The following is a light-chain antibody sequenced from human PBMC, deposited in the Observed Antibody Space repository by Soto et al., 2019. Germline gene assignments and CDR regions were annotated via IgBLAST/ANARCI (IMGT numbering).Light chain of an antibody. CDR1: SSNIGSNY. CDR2: RNN. CDR3: AAWDDSLRVL. Sequence: QSVLTQPPSASGTPGQRVTISCSGSSSNIGSNYVYWYQQLPGTAPKLLIYRNNQRPSGVPDRFSGSKSGTSASLAISGLRSEDEADYYCAAWDDSLRVLFGGETKVTVL. V-gene: IGLV1-47*01. J-gene: IGLJ2*01.